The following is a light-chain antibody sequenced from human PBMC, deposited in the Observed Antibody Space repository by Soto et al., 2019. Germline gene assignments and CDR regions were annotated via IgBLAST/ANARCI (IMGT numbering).Light chain of an antibody. J-gene: IGKJ1*01. CDR3: QHYYNIPRT. CDR1: QSISNN. Sequence: DIQMTQSPSSLSASVGERVTITCRASQSISNNLNWYQQKLGKAPKILIYGASSLQSGVPSRFSGSGSGTDFTLTISNLQPEDFATYYCQHYYNIPRTFGQGTKVEIK. CDR2: GAS. V-gene: IGKV1-39*01.